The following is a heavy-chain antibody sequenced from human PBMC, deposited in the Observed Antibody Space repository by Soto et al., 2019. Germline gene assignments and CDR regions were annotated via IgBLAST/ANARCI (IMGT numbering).Heavy chain of an antibody. CDR3: ARDLGGITIFGVGNMGIDY. CDR2: ISSSSSYI. V-gene: IGHV3-21*01. J-gene: IGHJ4*02. CDR1: GFTFSSYS. Sequence: RLSCAASGFTFSSYSMNWVRQAPGKGLEWVSSISSSSSYIYYADSVKGRFTISRDNAKNSLYLQMNSLRAEDTAVYYCARDLGGITIFGVGNMGIDYWGQGTLVTVSS. D-gene: IGHD3-3*01.